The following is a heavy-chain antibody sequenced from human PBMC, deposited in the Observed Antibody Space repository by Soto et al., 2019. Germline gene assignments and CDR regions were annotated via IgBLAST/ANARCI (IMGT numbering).Heavy chain of an antibody. CDR1: GDSINNSHW. J-gene: IGHJ5*02. V-gene: IGHV4-4*02. D-gene: IGHD6-13*01. CDR3: AREVNSSPARGPNWFDP. Sequence: QVQLQESGPGLVRPSGTLSLTCAVSGDSINNSHWWSWVRQTPGKGLEWIGETYHSGTTNYNPSLKTRVTISIDKSKNQFSLKMNSVTAADTAVYYCAREVNSSPARGPNWFDPWGQGTLVTVSS. CDR2: TYHSGTT.